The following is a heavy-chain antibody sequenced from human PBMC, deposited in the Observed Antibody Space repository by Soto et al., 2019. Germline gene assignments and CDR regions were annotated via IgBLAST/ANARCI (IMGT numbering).Heavy chain of an antibody. CDR1: GFTFSNSG. CDR2: ISFDGSTK. V-gene: IGHV3-30*03. CDR3: TGQIASGY. D-gene: IGHD2-8*02. Sequence: GGSLRLSCAASGFTFSNSGMHWVRQAPGKGLEWVAVISFDGSTKYYADSVKGRFTIPRDNSKNTLYLEMNSLRGDDAAVYYCTGQIASGYWGQGT. J-gene: IGHJ4*02.